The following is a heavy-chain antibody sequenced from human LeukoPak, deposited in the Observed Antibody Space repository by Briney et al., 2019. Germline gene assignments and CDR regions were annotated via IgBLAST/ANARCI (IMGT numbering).Heavy chain of an antibody. CDR3: ARDSSGPLYYFDY. Sequence: ASVKVSCKPSGYTFTGYYLHWVRQAPGQGLEWMGRINPNSGDTNFAQKFQGRVTMTRDTSISTAYMELTRLRSDDTAVYYCARDSSGPLYYFDYWGQGTLVTVSS. J-gene: IGHJ4*02. D-gene: IGHD3-22*01. V-gene: IGHV1-2*06. CDR1: GYTFTGYY. CDR2: INPNSGDT.